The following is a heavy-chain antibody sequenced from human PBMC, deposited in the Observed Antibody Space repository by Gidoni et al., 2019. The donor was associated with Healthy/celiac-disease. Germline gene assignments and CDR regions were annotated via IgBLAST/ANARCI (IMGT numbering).Heavy chain of an antibody. CDR3: AREGGIALASGRGMDV. CDR2: IWYDGSNK. V-gene: IGHV3-33*01. Sequence: QVQLVESGGGVVQPGRSLRLSCAASGFTFSSYGMHWVRQAPGKGLEWVAVIWYDGSNKYYADSVKGRFTISRDNSKNTLYLQMNSLRAEDTAVYYCAREGGIALASGRGMDVWGQGTTVTVSS. D-gene: IGHD6-13*01. CDR1: GFTFSSYG. J-gene: IGHJ6*02.